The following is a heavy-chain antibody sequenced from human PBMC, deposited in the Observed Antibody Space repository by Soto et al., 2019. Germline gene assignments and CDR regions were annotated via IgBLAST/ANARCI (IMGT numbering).Heavy chain of an antibody. D-gene: IGHD2-2*01. Sequence: ASVKVSCKASGGTFSSYTISWVRQAPGQGLEWMGWISAYNGNTNYAQKLQGRVTMTTDTSTSTAYMELRSLRSDDTAVYYCARDQCAYCISTSPQGSVFDYWGQGTLVTVSS. CDR3: ARDQCAYCISTSPQGSVFDY. V-gene: IGHV1-18*01. CDR2: ISAYNGNT. J-gene: IGHJ4*02. CDR1: GGTFSSYT.